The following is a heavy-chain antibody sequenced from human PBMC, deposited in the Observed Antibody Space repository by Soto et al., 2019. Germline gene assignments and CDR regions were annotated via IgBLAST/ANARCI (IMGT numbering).Heavy chain of an antibody. Sequence: EVQLLESGGGLVQPGGSLRLSCAASGFTFSSYAMSWVRQAPGKGLEWVSAISGSGGTTYYADSVKGRFTFSRDNSEITLFLQMNSLSAEDTAVYYCAKTANGWFSAFDILGQGTMVTVSS. V-gene: IGHV3-23*01. CDR2: ISGSGGTT. CDR1: GFTFSSYA. J-gene: IGHJ3*02. D-gene: IGHD6-19*01. CDR3: AKTANGWFSAFDI.